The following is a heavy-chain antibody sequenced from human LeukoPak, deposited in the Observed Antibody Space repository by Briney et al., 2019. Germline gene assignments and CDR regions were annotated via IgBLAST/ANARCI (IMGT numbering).Heavy chain of an antibody. J-gene: IGHJ4*02. Sequence: GSLRLSCAASRFNVNNYWMDWVRQAPGKGVGGVSRINEDGRVTSYAGSVRGRFTISRDRVENTLHLQMNSLRAEDTAVYYCVKDCGGNSDYWGQGALVTVSS. V-gene: IGHV3-74*01. CDR3: VKDCGGNSDY. CDR1: RFNVNNYW. D-gene: IGHD4-23*01. CDR2: INEDGRVT.